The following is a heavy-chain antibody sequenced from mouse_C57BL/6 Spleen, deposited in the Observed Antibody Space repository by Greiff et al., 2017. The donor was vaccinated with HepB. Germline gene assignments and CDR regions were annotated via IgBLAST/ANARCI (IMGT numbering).Heavy chain of an antibody. Sequence: QVQLQQPGAELVRPGSSVKLSCKASGYTFTSYWMDWVKQRPGQGLEWIGNIYPSDSETHYNQKFKDKATLTVDKSSSTAYMQLSSLTSEDSAVYYGARLDSKGAWFAYWGQGTLVTVSA. CDR3: ARLDSKGAWFAY. CDR2: IYPSDSET. J-gene: IGHJ3*01. V-gene: IGHV1-61*01. CDR1: GYTFTSYW.